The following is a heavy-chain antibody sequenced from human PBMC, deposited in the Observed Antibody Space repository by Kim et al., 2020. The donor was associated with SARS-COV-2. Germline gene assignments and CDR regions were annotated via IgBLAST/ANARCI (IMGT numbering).Heavy chain of an antibody. CDR1: GGSFSGYK. CDR3: ARGRAGVVPSPVLGLGPYYEYYAMDV. Sequence: SETLSLTCAVYGGSFSGYKWSWIRQPPGKGLEWIGEINHSGSTNLSPSLKSRITISEDTSKGQFSLRLKSMTAADTAMYYCARGRAGVVPSPVLGLGPYYEYYAMDVWGRGTPVAVSS. V-gene: IGHV4-34*01. D-gene: IGHD2-8*02. CDR2: INHSGST. J-gene: IGHJ6*02.